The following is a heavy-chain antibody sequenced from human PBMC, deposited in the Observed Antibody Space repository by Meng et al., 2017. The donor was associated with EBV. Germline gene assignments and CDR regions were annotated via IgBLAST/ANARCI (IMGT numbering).Heavy chain of an antibody. D-gene: IGHD3-10*01. CDR1: GISLTTSGVG. CDR3: AHSKYYSDSGGYWDYFDD. V-gene: IGHV2-5*02. J-gene: IGHJ4*02. CDR2: IYWDDAK. Sequence: QLTLKESGPTLVKPQQTLLLPCTFSGISLTTSGVGVGWIRQPPGKALEWLAVIYWDDAKRYSPSLKNRLTITKDTSKNQVVLTMTNMDPVDTATYFCAHSKYYSDSGGYWDYFDDWGQGTLVTVSS.